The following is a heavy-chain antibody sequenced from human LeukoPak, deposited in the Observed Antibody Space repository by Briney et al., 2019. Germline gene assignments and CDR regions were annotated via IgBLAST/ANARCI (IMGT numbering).Heavy chain of an antibody. Sequence: GGSLRLSCAASGFTFSSYWMNWVRQAPGKGLQWVANIKQDGSEKYYVDSVKGRFTISRDNAKSSLYLQMNSLRAEDTAVYYCAELGTTMIGGVWGKGTTVTISS. V-gene: IGHV3-7*01. J-gene: IGHJ6*04. D-gene: IGHD3-10*02. CDR3: AELGTTMIGGV. CDR2: IKQDGSEK. CDR1: GFTFSSYW.